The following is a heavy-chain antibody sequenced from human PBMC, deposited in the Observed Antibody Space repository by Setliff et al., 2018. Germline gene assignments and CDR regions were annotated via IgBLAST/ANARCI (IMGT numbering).Heavy chain of an antibody. Sequence: ETLSLTCTVSGASINSLSWWSWVRQAPGKGLEWVANINQYGSEKYYVDSVKGRFTISRDNAKNSLFLQMDSLRAEDTAVYYCASGVPREYYDSSGSSMLDYWGQGTLVTVSS. J-gene: IGHJ4*02. CDR3: ASGVPREYYDSSGSSMLDY. CDR1: GASINSLSW. V-gene: IGHV3-7*01. CDR2: INQYGSEK. D-gene: IGHD3-22*01.